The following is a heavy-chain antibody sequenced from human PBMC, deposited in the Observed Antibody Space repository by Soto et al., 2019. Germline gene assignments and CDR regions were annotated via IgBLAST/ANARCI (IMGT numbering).Heavy chain of an antibody. J-gene: IGHJ3*02. CDR2: TYYRSKWYN. Sequence: SQTLSLTCAISGDSVSSNSVAWNWIRQSPSRGLEWLGRTYYRSKWYNDYAVSVKSRITINPDTSKNQFSLQLNSVTPEDTAVDYCAREAGTEAFDIWGQGTMVTVSS. CDR1: GDSVSSNSVA. D-gene: IGHD6-19*01. V-gene: IGHV6-1*01. CDR3: AREAGTEAFDI.